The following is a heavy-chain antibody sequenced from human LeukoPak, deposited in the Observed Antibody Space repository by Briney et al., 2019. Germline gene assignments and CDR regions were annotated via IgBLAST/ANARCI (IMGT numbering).Heavy chain of an antibody. D-gene: IGHD6-19*01. V-gene: IGHV3-23*01. J-gene: IGHJ4*02. CDR3: XXSLEWLVTRGGDY. CDR2: ISGSGGST. Sequence: AGGSLRLSCAASGFTFSSYAMSWVRQAPGKGLEWVSAISGSGGSTYYADSVKGRFTISRDNSKNTLYLQMNSLRAEDTAVYYXXXSLEWLVTRGGDYWGQGTLVTVSS. CDR1: GFTFSSYA.